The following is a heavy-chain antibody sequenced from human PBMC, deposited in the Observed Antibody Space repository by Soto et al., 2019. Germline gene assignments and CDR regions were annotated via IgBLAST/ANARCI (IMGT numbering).Heavy chain of an antibody. V-gene: IGHV3-23*01. CDR2: ISGSGATT. CDR3: AKGSRGYTGYVFDY. CDR1: GFSFGGYA. D-gene: IGHD5-12*01. Sequence: EVQLLESGGGLVQPGGSLRLSCATSGFSFGGYAMSWVRQAPGKGLDWVSSISGSGATTYYTNSVKGRFTISRDNSKNTVYLQMNGLRAEDTAVYYCAKGSRGYTGYVFDYWGQGALVTVSS. J-gene: IGHJ4*02.